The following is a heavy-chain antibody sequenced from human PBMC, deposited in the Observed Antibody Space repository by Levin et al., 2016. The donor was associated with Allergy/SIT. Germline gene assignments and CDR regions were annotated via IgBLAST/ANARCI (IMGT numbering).Heavy chain of an antibody. D-gene: IGHD3-10*01. CDR2: ISYDGSEK. Sequence: GESLKISCAASGFTFSNYGMHWVRQAPGKGLEWVAVISYDGSEKYYADSVKGRFTISRDKSKNTLYLQMSSLRAEDTAVYYCAKEYNYGSDGSYFDCWGQGTLVTVSS. CDR3: AKEYNYGSDGSYFDC. V-gene: IGHV3-30*18. J-gene: IGHJ4*02. CDR1: GFTFSNYG.